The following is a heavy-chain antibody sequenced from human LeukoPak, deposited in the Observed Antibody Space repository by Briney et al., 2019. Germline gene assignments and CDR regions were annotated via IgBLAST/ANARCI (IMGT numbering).Heavy chain of an antibody. Sequence: SETLSLTCTVFDGSLSGSFWTWIRQPPGKGLEWIAEITHSGGTNYNPSLKSRLTISVDTSKNQFSMKLSSVTAADTAVYLCATTSRGDSDSSGYYSYWGQGTLVTVSS. CDR2: ITHSGGT. CDR3: ATTSRGDSDSSGYYSY. V-gene: IGHV4-34*01. CDR1: DGSLSGSF. D-gene: IGHD3-22*01. J-gene: IGHJ4*02.